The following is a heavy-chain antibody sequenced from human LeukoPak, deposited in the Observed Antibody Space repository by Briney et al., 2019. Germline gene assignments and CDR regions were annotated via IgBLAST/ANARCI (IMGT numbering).Heavy chain of an antibody. D-gene: IGHD4-17*01. CDR1: GYSFTNYW. J-gene: IGHJ4*02. CDR3: ARLGDGDYVPFDY. CDR2: IYPGDSDT. Sequence: GESLKISCKGSGYSFTNYWIGWVRQMPGKGLEFMGIIYPGDSDTRYSPSFQGHVTISADKSLRIAYLQWSSLKASDSAMYYCARLGDGDYVPFDYWGQGTLVTVSS. V-gene: IGHV5-51*01.